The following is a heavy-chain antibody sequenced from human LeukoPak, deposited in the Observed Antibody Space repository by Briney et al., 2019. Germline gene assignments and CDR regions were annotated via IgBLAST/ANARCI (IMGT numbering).Heavy chain of an antibody. J-gene: IGHJ4*02. CDR2: IYHSGST. CDR3: ARSATVVPAAPYFDY. Sequence: SQTLSLTCAVSGGSISSGGYSWSWIRQPPGQGLEWIGYIYHSGSTYYNPSLKSRVTISVDRSKNQFSLKLSSVTAADTAVYYCARSATVVPAAPYFDYWGQGTLVTVSS. CDR1: GGSISSGGYS. V-gene: IGHV4-30-2*01. D-gene: IGHD2-2*01.